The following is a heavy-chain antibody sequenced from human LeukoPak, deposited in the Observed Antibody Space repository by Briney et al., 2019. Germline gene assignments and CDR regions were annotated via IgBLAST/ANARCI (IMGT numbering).Heavy chain of an antibody. J-gene: IGHJ5*02. CDR3: ARTPAYCRSSSCSRDNWFDP. D-gene: IGHD2-2*01. Sequence: TTSETLSLTCAVYGGSFSGYYWSWIRQPPGKGLEWIGEINHSGSTNYNPSLKSRVTISVDTSKKQFSLKLSSVTAADTAVYYCARTPAYCRSSSCSRDNWFDPWGQGTLVTVSS. V-gene: IGHV4-34*01. CDR1: GGSFSGYY. CDR2: INHSGST.